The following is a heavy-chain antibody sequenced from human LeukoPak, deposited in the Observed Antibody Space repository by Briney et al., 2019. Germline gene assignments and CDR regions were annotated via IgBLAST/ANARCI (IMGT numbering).Heavy chain of an antibody. CDR3: ARGDTAMNLFDY. Sequence: SGGSLRLSCAASGFTFSSYAMSWVRQAPGKGLEWVSVIYSGGGTYYADSVKGRFTISRDNSKNTLYLQMNSLRAEDTAVYYCARGDTAMNLFDYWGQGTLVTVSS. J-gene: IGHJ4*02. V-gene: IGHV3-66*01. CDR2: IYSGGGT. D-gene: IGHD5-18*01. CDR1: GFTFSSYA.